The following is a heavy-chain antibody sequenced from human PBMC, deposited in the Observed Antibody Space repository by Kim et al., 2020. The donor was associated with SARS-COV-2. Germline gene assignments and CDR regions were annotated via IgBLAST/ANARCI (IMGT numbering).Heavy chain of an antibody. J-gene: IGHJ6*02. Sequence: GGSLRLSCAASGFTFSSYWMSWVRQAPGKGLEWVANIKQDGSEKYYVDSVKGRFTISRDNAKNSLYLQMNSLRAEDTAVYYCARVSRTLRFLEWLRGDRCMDVWGQGTTVTVSS. CDR3: ARVSRTLRFLEWLRGDRCMDV. V-gene: IGHV3-7*01. D-gene: IGHD3-3*01. CDR1: GFTFSSYW. CDR2: IKQDGSEK.